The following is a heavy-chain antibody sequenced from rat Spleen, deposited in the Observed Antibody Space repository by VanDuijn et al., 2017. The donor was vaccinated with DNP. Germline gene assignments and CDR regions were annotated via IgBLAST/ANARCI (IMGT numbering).Heavy chain of an antibody. J-gene: IGHJ2*01. D-gene: IGHD1-11*01. CDR2: IIYDGGST. Sequence: EVQLVESGGKLVQPGNSLKLSCAASGFTFSDYAMAWVRQSPKKGLEWAATIIYDGGSTYYRDSVKGRFTISRDNAKSTLYLQMDSLRSEDTATYYCTRDLGYGGYAAHYFDYWGQGVMVTVSS. CDR3: TRDLGYGGYAAHYFDY. CDR1: GFTFSDYA. V-gene: IGHV5-17*01.